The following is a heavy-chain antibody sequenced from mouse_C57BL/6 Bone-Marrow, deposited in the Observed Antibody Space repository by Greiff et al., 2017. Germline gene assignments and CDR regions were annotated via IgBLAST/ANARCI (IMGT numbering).Heavy chain of an antibody. CDR2: IYPGNSDT. CDR1: GYTFTSYW. J-gene: IGHJ4*01. Sequence: VQLQQSGTVLARPGASVKMSCKTSGYTFTSYWMHWVKQRPGPGLEWIGAIYPGNSDTSYNQKFKGKAKLTAVTSASTAYMELSSLTNEDSAVYYCYYNGNDPLAMDYWGQGTSVTVSS. CDR3: YYNGNDPLAMDY. D-gene: IGHD2-2*01. V-gene: IGHV1-5*01.